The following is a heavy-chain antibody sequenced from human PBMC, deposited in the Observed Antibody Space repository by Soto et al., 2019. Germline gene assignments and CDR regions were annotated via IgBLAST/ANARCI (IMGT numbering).Heavy chain of an antibody. V-gene: IGHV4-31*03. Sequence: SETLSLTCTVSGGSISSGTYYWSWIRLHPGNGLEWIGYVSYNGVALNNPALESRVTISVDTSKNQFSLKLRSVTAADTAVYFCARVDNYWGQGTLITVSS. CDR2: VSYNGVA. D-gene: IGHD2-2*03. J-gene: IGHJ4*02. CDR3: ARVDNY. CDR1: GGSISSGTYY.